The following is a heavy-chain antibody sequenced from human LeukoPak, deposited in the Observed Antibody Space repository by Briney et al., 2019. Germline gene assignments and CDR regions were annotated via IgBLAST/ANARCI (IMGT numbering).Heavy chain of an antibody. Sequence: GGSLRLSCAASGFTFSSYWMHWVRQAPGKGLVWVSRINSDGSSTSYADSVKGRFTISRGNAKNTLYLQMNSLRAEDTAVYYCARERIAAAGAEYFQHWGQGTLVTVSS. V-gene: IGHV3-74*01. D-gene: IGHD6-13*01. J-gene: IGHJ1*01. CDR1: GFTFSSYW. CDR3: ARERIAAAGAEYFQH. CDR2: INSDGSST.